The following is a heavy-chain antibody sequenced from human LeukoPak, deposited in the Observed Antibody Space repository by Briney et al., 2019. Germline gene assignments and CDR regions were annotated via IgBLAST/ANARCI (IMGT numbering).Heavy chain of an antibody. J-gene: IGHJ4*02. CDR1: GYTFNNFW. CDR3: ARFAYAGDYFDY. V-gene: IGHV5-51*01. CDR2: IYPGDSDT. D-gene: IGHD3-16*01. Sequence: GESLKISCKGSGYTFNNFWIAWVRQKPGKGLEWMSMIYPGDSDTGYSPSFRGQVTSSVDRSTNTAYLHWRSLKASDTAIYYCARFAYAGDYFDYWGQGTLVTVSS.